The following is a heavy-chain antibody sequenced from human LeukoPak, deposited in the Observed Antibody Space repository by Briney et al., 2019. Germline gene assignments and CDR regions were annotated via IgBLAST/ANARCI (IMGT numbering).Heavy chain of an antibody. D-gene: IGHD1-20*01. J-gene: IGHJ4*02. CDR3: AKGLYNWNDGAVDY. CDR1: GFTFSSYA. V-gene: IGHV3-23*01. Sequence: PGGSLRLSCAASGFTFSSYAMSWVRQAAGKGLEWVSVISGSGGSTYYADSVKGRFTISRDNSKNSLYLQMNSLRAEDTAVYYCAKGLYNWNDGAVDYWGQGTLVTVSS. CDR2: ISGSGGST.